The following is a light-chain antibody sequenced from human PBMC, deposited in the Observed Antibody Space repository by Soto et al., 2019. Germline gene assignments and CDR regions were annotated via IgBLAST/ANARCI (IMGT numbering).Light chain of an antibody. CDR1: QGSSNY. CDR3: QKYNSAPLT. CDR2: AAS. Sequence: DIQMTKSPSSLSASVGDRVTITCRASQGSSNYLAWYQQKPGKVPKLLIYAASTLQSGVPSRFSGSASGTDFTLTISSLQPEDVATDYCQKYNSAPLTFGQGTRLEIK. V-gene: IGKV1-27*01. J-gene: IGKJ5*01.